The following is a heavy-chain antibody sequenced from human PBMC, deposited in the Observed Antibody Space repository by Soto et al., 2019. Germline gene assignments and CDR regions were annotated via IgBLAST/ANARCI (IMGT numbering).Heavy chain of an antibody. CDR2: ISGSGGST. CDR1: GFTFSSSA. CDR3: AKDRYGDYSFDY. D-gene: IGHD4-17*01. J-gene: IGHJ4*02. V-gene: IGHV3-23*01. Sequence: PVGSLRLSCAASGFTFSSSAMNWVRQAPGKGLEWVSAISGSGGSTYYADSVRGRFTISRDNSKNTLYLQMNSLRAEDTAVYYCAKDRYGDYSFDYWGQGTLVTVSS.